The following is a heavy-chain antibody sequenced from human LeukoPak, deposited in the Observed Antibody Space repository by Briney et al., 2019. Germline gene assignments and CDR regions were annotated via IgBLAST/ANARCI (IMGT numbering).Heavy chain of an antibody. CDR3: VRGRWVPEYCSRTSCPNDAFDI. CDR2: MYTSGGT. D-gene: IGHD2-2*01. V-gene: IGHV4-61*02. Sequence: SETLSLTCTVSGGSGSSGSYYWTWIRQPPGRGLQWIGRMYTSGGTNYNPSLRSRVTISGDTSKNQFSLKLKSVTASDTAVYYCVRGRWVPEYCSRTSCPNDAFDIWGQGTMVTVSS. CDR1: GGSGSSGSYY. J-gene: IGHJ3*02.